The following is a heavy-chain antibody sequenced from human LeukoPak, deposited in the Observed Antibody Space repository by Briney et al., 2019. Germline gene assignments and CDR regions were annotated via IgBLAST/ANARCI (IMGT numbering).Heavy chain of an antibody. CDR2: FDPEDGET. CDR3: ATESDWNDVSAVDDAFDI. D-gene: IGHD1-1*01. CDR1: GYTLTELS. J-gene: IGHJ3*02. V-gene: IGHV1-24*01. Sequence: GASVKVSCKVSGYTLTELSMHWVRQAPGKGLEWMGGFDPEDGETIYAQKFQGRVTMTEDTSTDTAYMELSSLRSEDTAVYYCATESDWNDVSAVDDAFDIWGQGTMVTVSS.